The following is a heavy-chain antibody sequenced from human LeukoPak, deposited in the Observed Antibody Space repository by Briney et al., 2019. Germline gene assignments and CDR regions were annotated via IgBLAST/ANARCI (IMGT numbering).Heavy chain of an antibody. Sequence: PSVTLSLTCAVYGGSFSGYYWSWIRQPPGKGLEWIGEINHSGSTNYNPSLKSRVTISVDTSKNQFSLKLSSVTAADTAVYYCARMSWYYFDYWGQGTLVTVSS. J-gene: IGHJ4*02. V-gene: IGHV4-34*01. CDR2: INHSGST. CDR1: GGSFSGYY. D-gene: IGHD6-13*01. CDR3: ARMSWYYFDY.